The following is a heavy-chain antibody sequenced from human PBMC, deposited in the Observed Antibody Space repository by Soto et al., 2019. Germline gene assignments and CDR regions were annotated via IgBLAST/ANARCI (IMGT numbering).Heavy chain of an antibody. CDR2: IDWDDDK. CDR1: GFSLSTSGMC. Sequence: PTLGNPARTLRLDCRFWGFSLSTSGMCVSWIRQPPGKALEWLALIDWDDDKYYSTSLKTRLTISKDTSKNQVVLTMTNMDPTDTAIYYCARVWIAASFDYWVKGALVTVSS. D-gene: IGHD2-21*01. V-gene: IGHV2-70*13. CDR3: ARVWIAASFDY. J-gene: IGHJ4*02.